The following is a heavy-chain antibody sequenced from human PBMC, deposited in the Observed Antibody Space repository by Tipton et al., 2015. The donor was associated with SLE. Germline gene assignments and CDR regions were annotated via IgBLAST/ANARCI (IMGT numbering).Heavy chain of an antibody. CDR3: ARGGGSYYDY. V-gene: IGHV4-4*07. CDR1: GGSISGYY. D-gene: IGHD1-26*01. Sequence: TLSLTCTVSGGSISGYYWIWLRQPAGKGLEWIGRVYSSGSTIYNPSIKSRITLSLDTSKNQFYLRVNSVTAADTAVYYCARGGGSYYDYWGQGTLVTVSS. J-gene: IGHJ4*02. CDR2: VYSSGST.